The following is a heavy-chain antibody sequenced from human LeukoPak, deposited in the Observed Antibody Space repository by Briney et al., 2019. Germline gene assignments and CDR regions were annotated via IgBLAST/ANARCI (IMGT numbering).Heavy chain of an antibody. V-gene: IGHV3-64D*09. CDR1: EFQFSSYA. CDR2: LSSDGVTT. CDR3: VSPYGVDV. J-gene: IGHJ6*02. Sequence: GGSLRLSCSASEFQFSSYALHWFRHAPGKGLECVSALSSDGVTTRYVDSVKGRFTISRDNSKNTLYLQMSSLRAEDTAVYYCVSPYGVDVWGQGTTVTVS.